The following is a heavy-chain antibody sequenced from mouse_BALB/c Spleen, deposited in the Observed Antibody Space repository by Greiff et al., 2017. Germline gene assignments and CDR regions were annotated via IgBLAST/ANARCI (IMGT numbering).Heavy chain of an antibody. D-gene: IGHD2-14*01. CDR2: IWSGGST. CDR1: GFSLTSYG. V-gene: IGHV2-4-1*01. J-gene: IGHJ4*01. CDR3: ARRRGYDEGYAMDY. Sequence: VQGVESGPGLVQPSQSLSITCTASGFSLTSYGVHWVRQSPGKGLEWLGVIWSGGSTDYNAAFISRLSISKDNSKSQVFFKMNSLQADDTAIYYCARRRGYDEGYAMDYWGQGTSVTVSS.